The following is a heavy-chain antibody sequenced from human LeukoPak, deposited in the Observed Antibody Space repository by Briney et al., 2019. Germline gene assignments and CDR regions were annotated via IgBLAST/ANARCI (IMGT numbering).Heavy chain of an antibody. Sequence: PGGSLRLSCAASGFTFSSYAMSWVRQAPGRGLEWVSAISGSGGSTYYADSVKGRFTISRDNSKNTLYLQMNSLRAEDTAVYYCARDGYSYGYLSTAFDIWGQGTMVTVSS. CDR1: GFTFSSYA. CDR2: ISGSGGST. CDR3: ARDGYSYGYLSTAFDI. J-gene: IGHJ3*02. D-gene: IGHD5-18*01. V-gene: IGHV3-23*01.